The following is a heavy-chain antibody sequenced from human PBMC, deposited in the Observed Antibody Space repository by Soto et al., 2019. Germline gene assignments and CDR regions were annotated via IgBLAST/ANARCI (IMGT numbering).Heavy chain of an antibody. CDR3: AKGDYDSSGYYPL. Sequence: PGGSLRLSCAASGFAFSSYAMSWVRQAPGEGLEWVSAISGSGGSTYYADSVKGRFTISRDNSKNTLYLQMNSLRAEDTAVYYCAKGDYDSSGYYPLWGQGTLVTVSS. J-gene: IGHJ4*02. CDR1: GFAFSSYA. V-gene: IGHV3-23*01. D-gene: IGHD3-22*01. CDR2: ISGSGGST.